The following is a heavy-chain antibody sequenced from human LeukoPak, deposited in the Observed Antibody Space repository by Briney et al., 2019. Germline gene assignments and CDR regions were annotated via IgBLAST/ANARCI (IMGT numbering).Heavy chain of an antibody. V-gene: IGHV3-64D*06. CDR1: GFTVTHYA. J-gene: IGHJ5*02. Sequence: GGSLRPSCSASGFTVTHYAMHWVRQAPGKGLEYVSAVDANGRITYYADSVKGRFTISRDDSKNTLYLHMSSLRPEDTAIYYCYCRDDLPAWGQGTLVTISS. CDR2: VDANGRIT. D-gene: IGHD5-24*01. CDR3: YCRDDLPA.